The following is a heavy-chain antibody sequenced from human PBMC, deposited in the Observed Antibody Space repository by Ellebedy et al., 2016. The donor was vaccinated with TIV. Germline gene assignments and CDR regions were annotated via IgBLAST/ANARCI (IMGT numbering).Heavy chain of an antibody. D-gene: IGHD6-6*01. V-gene: IGHV3-30*18. CDR2: MSYDGSDK. J-gene: IGHJ4*02. Sequence: GGSLRLXXAASGSTFSSYGMHWVRQAPGKGLEWVAVMSYDGSDKYYADSVKGRFTISRDNSKNTLYLQMNSLRAEDTAVYYCAKSGVEYSSSHYYFDYWGQGTLVTVSS. CDR3: AKSGVEYSSSHYYFDY. CDR1: GSTFSSYG.